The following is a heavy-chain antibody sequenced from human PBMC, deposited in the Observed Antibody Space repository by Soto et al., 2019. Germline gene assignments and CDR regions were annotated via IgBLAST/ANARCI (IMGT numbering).Heavy chain of an antibody. CDR1: GFTFSSYA. V-gene: IGHV3-30*04. CDR2: ISDNGGNT. J-gene: IGHJ4*02. Sequence: PGGSLRLSCAASGFTFSSYAMHWVRQAPGKGLEWVAVISDNGGNTYYADSVKGRFTISRDNSKNTLYLQMNSLRAEDTAVYYCANLFTMIVVVIYWGQGTLVTVSS. D-gene: IGHD3-22*01. CDR3: ANLFTMIVVVIY.